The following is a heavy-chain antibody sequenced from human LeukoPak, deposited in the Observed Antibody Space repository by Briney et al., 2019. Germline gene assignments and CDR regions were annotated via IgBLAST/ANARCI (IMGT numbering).Heavy chain of an antibody. D-gene: IGHD1-26*01. CDR2: ISSSSSYI. J-gene: IGHJ6*03. Sequence: PGGSLRLSCAASGFTFSSYSMNWVRQAPGKGLEWVSSISSSSSYIYYADSVKGRFTISRDNAKNSLYLQMNSLRAEDTAVYYCARGGPGAASYYYYMDVWGKGTTVSVSS. CDR3: ARGGPGAASYYYYMDV. V-gene: IGHV3-21*01. CDR1: GFTFSSYS.